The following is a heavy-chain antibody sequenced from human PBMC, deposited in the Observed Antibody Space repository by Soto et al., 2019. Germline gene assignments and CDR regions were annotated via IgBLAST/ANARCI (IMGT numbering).Heavy chain of an antibody. V-gene: IGHV3-23*01. Sequence: EVQLLESWGGLVQPGGSLRLSCAASGFTFSSYAMSWVRQAPGKGLEWVSAISGSGGSTYYADSVKGRFTISRDNTKNTLYLQMNSLRAEDTAVYYCAKESWPGDYPRTAFDIWGQGTMVTVSS. CDR1: GFTFSSYA. J-gene: IGHJ3*02. CDR3: AKESWPGDYPRTAFDI. CDR2: ISGSGGST. D-gene: IGHD4-17*01.